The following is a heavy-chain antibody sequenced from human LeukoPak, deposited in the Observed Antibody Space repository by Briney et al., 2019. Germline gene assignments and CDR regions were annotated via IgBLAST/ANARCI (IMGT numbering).Heavy chain of an antibody. CDR3: ARRYYDSSGYRY. Sequence: SETLSLTCAVYGGSFSGYYWSWIRQPPGKGLEWIGEINHSGSTNYNPSLKSRVTISVDTSKNQFSLKLSSVTAADTAVYYYARRYYDSSGYRYWGQGTLVTVSS. V-gene: IGHV4-34*01. CDR2: INHSGST. CDR1: GGSFSGYY. J-gene: IGHJ4*02. D-gene: IGHD3-22*01.